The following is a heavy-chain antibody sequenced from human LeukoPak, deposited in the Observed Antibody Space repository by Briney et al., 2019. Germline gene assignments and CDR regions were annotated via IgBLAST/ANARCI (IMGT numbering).Heavy chain of an antibody. CDR3: ARVSRSGSLDMHFDI. Sequence: GGSLRLSCAASGFTFSDYGMTWVRQAPGKGLEWVSTISDGGSITYYADSVKGRFTISRDNSKNTLFLQMSSLRAEDTALYYCARVSRSGSLDMHFDIWGQGTMVTVSS. V-gene: IGHV3-23*01. D-gene: IGHD1-26*01. CDR2: ISDGGSIT. J-gene: IGHJ3*02. CDR1: GFTFSDYG.